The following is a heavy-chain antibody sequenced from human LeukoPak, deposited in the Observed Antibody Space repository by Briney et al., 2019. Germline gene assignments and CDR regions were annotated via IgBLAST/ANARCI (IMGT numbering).Heavy chain of an antibody. CDR3: ARQIGGALDY. CDR2: INPNNSDT. Sequence: ASVKVSCKASGYTFTGYYMHWVRQAPGQGLEWMGWINPNNSDTNYAQKFLGRVTMTRDTSISTDYMELSRLRSDDTAVYYCARQIGGALDYWGQGTLVTVSS. V-gene: IGHV1-2*02. D-gene: IGHD3-16*01. CDR1: GYTFTGYY. J-gene: IGHJ4*02.